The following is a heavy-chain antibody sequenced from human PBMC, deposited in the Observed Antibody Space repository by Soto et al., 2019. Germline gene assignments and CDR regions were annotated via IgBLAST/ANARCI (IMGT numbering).Heavy chain of an antibody. CDR3: TRDALNGEVLDY. CDR1: GFTFNNHG. Sequence: QVHLVESGGGVVQPGRSLRLSCAASGFTFNNHGMHWVRQAPGKGLEWVALIWHDGSNKVYADSVKGRFTISRENSKNTLKLQMNSLRVEGTAVYYCTRDALNGEVLDYWGQGTQVTVSS. D-gene: IGHD3-10*01. CDR2: IWHDGSNK. J-gene: IGHJ4*02. V-gene: IGHV3-33*01.